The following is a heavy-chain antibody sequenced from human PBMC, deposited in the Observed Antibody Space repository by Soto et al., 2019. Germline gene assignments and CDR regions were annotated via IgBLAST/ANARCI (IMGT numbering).Heavy chain of an antibody. Sequence: QVQVVQSGAEVKKPGSSVKVSCKASGGTFSRYSITWVRQAPGHGLEWIGRIIPIFGIASYAQKFQGRVTITADESTSTAYMELSSLRSDDTAVYYCAREDRDRETGLVPAAIDGMDVWGQGTTVTVSS. CDR2: IIPIFGIA. D-gene: IGHD2-2*01. J-gene: IGHJ6*02. CDR1: GGTFSRYS. V-gene: IGHV1-69*08. CDR3: AREDRDRETGLVPAAIDGMDV.